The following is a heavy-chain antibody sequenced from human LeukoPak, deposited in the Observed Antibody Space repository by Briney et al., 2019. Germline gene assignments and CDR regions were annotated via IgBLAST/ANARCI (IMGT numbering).Heavy chain of an antibody. V-gene: IGHV5-51*01. CDR3: ARLSKLGIPDY. Sequence: GESLKISCKGSGYRLTDYWIAWVRQLPGKGLEWMGIIYPGDSDSRYSPSFQGQVTFSADKSISTAYLQWSSLKASDTAMYYCARLSKLGIPDYWGQGTLVTVSS. CDR2: IYPGDSDS. J-gene: IGHJ4*02. D-gene: IGHD7-27*01. CDR1: GYRLTDYW.